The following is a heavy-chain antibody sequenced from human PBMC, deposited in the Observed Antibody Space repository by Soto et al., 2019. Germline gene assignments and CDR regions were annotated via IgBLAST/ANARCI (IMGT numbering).Heavy chain of an antibody. V-gene: IGHV3-11*06. CDR3: ARDKRAGSAPEHSYHYGMDV. CDR2: ISSSSSYT. Sequence: QVQLVESGGGLVKPGGSLRLSCAASGFTFSDYYMSWIRQAPGKGLEWVSYISSSSSYTNYADSVKGRFTISRDNAKNSLYPQMNSLRAEDTAMYYCARDKRAGSAPEHSYHYGMDVWGQGTTVTVSS. J-gene: IGHJ6*02. CDR1: GFTFSDYY. D-gene: IGHD3-10*01.